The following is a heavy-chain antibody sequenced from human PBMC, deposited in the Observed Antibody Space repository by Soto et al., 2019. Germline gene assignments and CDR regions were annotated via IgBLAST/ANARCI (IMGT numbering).Heavy chain of an antibody. J-gene: IGHJ4*02. V-gene: IGHV3-30*18. CDR1: GFTFSSYG. CDR3: AKDRHGSGSYLGIFDY. D-gene: IGHD3-10*01. Sequence: QVQLVESGGGVVQPGRSLRLSCAASGFTFSSYGMHWVRQAPGKGLEWVAVISYDGSNKYYADSVKGRFTISRDNSKNTLYLQMNSLRAEDTAVYYCAKDRHGSGSYLGIFDYWGQGTLVTVSS. CDR2: ISYDGSNK.